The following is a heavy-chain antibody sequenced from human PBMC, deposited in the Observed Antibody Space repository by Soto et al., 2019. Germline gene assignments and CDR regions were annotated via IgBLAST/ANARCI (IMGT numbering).Heavy chain of an antibody. CDR3: ARLHGYSSGWYDY. Sequence: VQLVQSGAEVKKPGASVKVSCKASGYTFSSNGVSWVRQAPGQGLEWMGWISTFNGNAHFAQKFQGRVTMTTDTSTNTAYMELRSLSSDDTAVYYCARLHGYSSGWYDYWGQGTLVTVSS. J-gene: IGHJ4*02. V-gene: IGHV1-18*04. CDR1: GYTFSSNG. D-gene: IGHD6-19*01. CDR2: ISTFNGNA.